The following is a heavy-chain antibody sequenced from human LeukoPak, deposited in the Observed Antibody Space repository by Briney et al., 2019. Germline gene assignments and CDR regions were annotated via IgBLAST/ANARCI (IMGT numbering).Heavy chain of an antibody. CDR2: IKQDGSEK. V-gene: IGHV3-7*03. CDR3: ARARTRGYSGYGEGY. J-gene: IGHJ4*02. D-gene: IGHD5-12*01. Sequence: GGSLRLSCAASGFTLSSYWMSWVRQAPGKGLEGVANIKQDGSEKDYVDSVKGRFTISRDNAKNSLYLQMNSLRAEDTAVYYCARARTRGYSGYGEGYWGQGTLVTVSS. CDR1: GFTLSSYW.